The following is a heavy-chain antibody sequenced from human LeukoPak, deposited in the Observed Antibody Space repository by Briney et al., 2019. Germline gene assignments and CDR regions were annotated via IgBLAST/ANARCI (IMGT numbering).Heavy chain of an antibody. CDR3: ARGYLAIFGVVTSFDP. J-gene: IGHJ5*02. V-gene: IGHV1-8*01. CDR1: GYTFTSYD. CDR2: MNPNSGNT. D-gene: IGHD3-3*01. Sequence: EASVKVSCKASGYTFTSYDINWVRQATGQGLEWMGWMNPNSGNTGYAQKFQGRVTMTRNTSISTAYMELSSLRSEDTAVYYCARGYLAIFGVVTSFDPWGQGTLVTVSS.